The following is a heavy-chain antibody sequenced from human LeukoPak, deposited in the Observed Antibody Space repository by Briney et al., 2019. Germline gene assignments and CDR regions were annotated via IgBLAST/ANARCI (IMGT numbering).Heavy chain of an antibody. J-gene: IGHJ4*02. D-gene: IGHD6-19*01. Sequence: ASVKVSCKASGYTFTSYDINWVRQATGQGLEWMGWMNPNSVNTGYAQKFQGRVTMTRNTSINTAYMELSSLRYEDTAVYYCARQYSSSDDYWGLGTLVTVSS. CDR1: GYTFTSYD. V-gene: IGHV1-8*01. CDR2: MNPNSVNT. CDR3: ARQYSSSDDY.